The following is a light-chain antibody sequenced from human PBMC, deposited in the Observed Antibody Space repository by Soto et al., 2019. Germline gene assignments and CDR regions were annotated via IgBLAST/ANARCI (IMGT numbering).Light chain of an antibody. CDR1: QTISSL. CDR2: KAS. J-gene: IGKJ1*01. V-gene: IGKV1-5*03. Sequence: DIQMTQSPSTLSGSVGYRVTITCRASQTISSLLAWYQQKPGKAPKLLIYKASTLKSGVPSRFSGSGSGTEFTLTISSLQPDDFATYYCQHYNSYSEAFGQATKVDIK. CDR3: QHYNSYSEA.